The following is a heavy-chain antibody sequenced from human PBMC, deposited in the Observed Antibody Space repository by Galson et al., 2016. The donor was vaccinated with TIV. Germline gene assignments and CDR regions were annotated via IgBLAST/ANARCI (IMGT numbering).Heavy chain of an antibody. Sequence: SVKVSCKASGYTFTSYHVHWVRQAPGQGPEWMGSINPNSGGTNYAQSFQGRVTITRDTSISTASMELSMLRSDDTATYYCARAATVVGDWYFDLWGRGTLVPVSS. J-gene: IGHJ2*01. CDR1: GYTFTSYH. V-gene: IGHV1-2*02. CDR3: ARAATVVGDWYFDL. CDR2: INPNSGGT. D-gene: IGHD4-23*01.